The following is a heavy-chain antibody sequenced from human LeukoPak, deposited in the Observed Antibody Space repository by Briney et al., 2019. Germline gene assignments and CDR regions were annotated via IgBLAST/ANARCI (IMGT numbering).Heavy chain of an antibody. D-gene: IGHD2-2*01. J-gene: IGHJ1*01. CDR1: GFTFSNYW. V-gene: IGHV3-7*01. Sequence: GGSLRLSCEGSGFTFSNYWMSWVRQAPGKGLEWVANIQQHGSEAYYGDSVKGRFTISRDNAKNSLYLQMNSLRAEDTAVYYCATYSSSNGREFQYWGQGTLVTVSS. CDR3: ATYSSSNGREFQY. CDR2: IQQHGSEA.